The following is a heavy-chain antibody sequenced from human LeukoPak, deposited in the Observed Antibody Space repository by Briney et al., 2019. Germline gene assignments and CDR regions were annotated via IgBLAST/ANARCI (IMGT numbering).Heavy chain of an antibody. Sequence: SQTLSLTCTVSGASISSGSYYWSWLRQPAGKGLEWIGRIETSGSINYNPSLKSRVTISVDRSKNQFSLKLSSVTAADTAVYYCVIDLYGSGSSDYWGQGTLVTVSS. CDR2: IETSGSI. D-gene: IGHD3-10*01. V-gene: IGHV4-61*02. CDR1: GASISSGSYY. CDR3: VIDLYGSGSSDY. J-gene: IGHJ4*02.